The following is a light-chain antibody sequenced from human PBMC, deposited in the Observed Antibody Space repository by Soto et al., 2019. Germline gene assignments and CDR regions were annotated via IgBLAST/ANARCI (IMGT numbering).Light chain of an antibody. V-gene: IGLV2-8*01. CDR3: SSYGGSNNFVV. J-gene: IGLJ2*01. Sequence: QSVLTQPPSASGSPGQSVTISCTGTSSDVGGYNYVSWYQQHPGKAPKLMIYDVNKRPSGVPDRFSGSKSGNTASLTVSGLQAEDEADYYCSSYGGSNNFVVFGGGTKLTV. CDR2: DVN. CDR1: SSDVGGYNY.